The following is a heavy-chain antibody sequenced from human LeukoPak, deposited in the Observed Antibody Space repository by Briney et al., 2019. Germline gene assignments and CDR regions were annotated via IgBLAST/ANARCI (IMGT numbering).Heavy chain of an antibody. CDR3: ASGEGGVVSRAGGGYYYYSPAMDV. V-gene: IGHV1-18*04. Sequence: ASVKVSCKGSGYTLSNHAFSWVRQAPGQGLEWMGWISADNGNTNHAQKFQGRVSLTTDTSTSTAYMELRSLRSDDTAVYYCASGEGGVVSRAGGGYYYYSPAMDVGGQGPTVTVP. CDR1: GYTLSNHA. J-gene: IGHJ6*02. D-gene: IGHD3-16*01. CDR2: ISADNGNT.